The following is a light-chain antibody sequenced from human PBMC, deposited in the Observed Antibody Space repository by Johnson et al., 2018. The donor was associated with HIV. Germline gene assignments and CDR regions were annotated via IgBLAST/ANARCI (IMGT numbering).Light chain of an antibody. CDR3: GTWDASLSVNV. CDR1: SSNIGSND. V-gene: IGLV1-51*02. CDR2: ENF. Sequence: QSVLTQPPSVSAAPGQKVTISCSGSSSNIGSNDVSWYQQFPGAAPKLLVYENFKRPSGIPDRFSGSTSGTSATLGITGLPTGDEADYYCGTWDASLSVNVFGPGTKVTVL. J-gene: IGLJ1*01.